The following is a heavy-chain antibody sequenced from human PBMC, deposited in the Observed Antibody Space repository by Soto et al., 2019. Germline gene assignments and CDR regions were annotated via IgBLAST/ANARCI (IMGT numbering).Heavy chain of an antibody. CDR1: GFTFSNNA. CDR2: ISYDGSNK. V-gene: IGHV3-30-3*01. J-gene: IGHJ6*02. Sequence: QVQLVESGGGVVQPGRSLRLSCAASGFTFSNNAMDWVRQAPGKGLEWVAVISYDGSNKYIAESVKGRFTISRDNAKNTLFLQMNSLRAEETGVYYCARGTTTSAFSAMAVWGQETTVTVSS. D-gene: IGHD1-1*01. CDR3: ARGTTTSAFSAMAV.